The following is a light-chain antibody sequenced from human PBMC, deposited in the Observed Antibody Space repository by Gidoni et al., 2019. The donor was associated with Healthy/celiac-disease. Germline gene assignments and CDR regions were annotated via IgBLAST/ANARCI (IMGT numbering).Light chain of an antibody. V-gene: IGLV2-14*01. CDR1: SRDVGGYND. Sequence: QSPLTQPASVSGSHGQSITISCTGTSRDVGGYNDVSRYQQHPGKAPKLMIYDVSNRPSGVSNRFSGSKSGNTASLTISGLQAEDEADYYCSSYTSSSTLYVFGTGTKVTVL. J-gene: IGLJ1*01. CDR3: SSYTSSSTLYV. CDR2: DVS.